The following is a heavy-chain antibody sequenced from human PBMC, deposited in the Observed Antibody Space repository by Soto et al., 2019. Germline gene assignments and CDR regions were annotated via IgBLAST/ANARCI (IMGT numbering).Heavy chain of an antibody. J-gene: IGHJ3*02. CDR2: FDPEDGET. Sequence: ASVKASCKVSGYTLDELSMHWVRHATGKGLEWMGGFDPEDGETIYAQKFQGRVTMTEDTSTDTAYMELSSLRSEDTAVYYCATIWFGTVGAFDIWGQGTMVTVSS. D-gene: IGHD3-10*01. CDR1: GYTLDELS. V-gene: IGHV1-24*01. CDR3: ATIWFGTVGAFDI.